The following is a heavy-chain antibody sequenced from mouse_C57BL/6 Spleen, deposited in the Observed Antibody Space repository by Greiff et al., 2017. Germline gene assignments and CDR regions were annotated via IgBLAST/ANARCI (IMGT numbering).Heavy chain of an antibody. J-gene: IGHJ4*01. CDR2: INPHNGGT. Sequence: VQLQQSGPELVKPGASVKISCKASGYTFTDYYMNWVKQSHGKSLEWIGDINPHNGGTSYNQKFKGKATLTVDKSSSTAYMELRSLTSEDSAVYYCARSSGYEAMDYWGQGTSVTVSS. CDR3: ARSSGYEAMDY. CDR1: GYTFTDYY. V-gene: IGHV1-26*01. D-gene: IGHD3-2*02.